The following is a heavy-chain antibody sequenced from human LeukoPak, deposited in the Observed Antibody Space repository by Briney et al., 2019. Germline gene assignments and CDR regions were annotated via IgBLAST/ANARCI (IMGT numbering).Heavy chain of an antibody. Sequence: GASVKVSCKASGYTFTSYDINWVRQATGQGLEWMGWMNPNSGNTGYAQKFQGRVTMTRNTSISTAYMELSSLRSEDTAVYYCARGRYSSRWYVANYWGQGTLVTVSS. V-gene: IGHV1-8*01. CDR3: ARGRYSSRWYVANY. CDR2: MNPNSGNT. J-gene: IGHJ4*02. CDR1: GYTFTSYD. D-gene: IGHD6-13*01.